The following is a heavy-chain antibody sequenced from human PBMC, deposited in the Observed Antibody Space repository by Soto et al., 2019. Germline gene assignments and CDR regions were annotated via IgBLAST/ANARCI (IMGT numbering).Heavy chain of an antibody. CDR2: IDIGGNT. J-gene: IGHJ4*02. CDR1: GFSVTNNY. V-gene: IGHV3-66*01. CDR3: ARGRGITGYLIREHYFDY. D-gene: IGHD3-10*01. Sequence: EVQVVESGGGLVQPGGSLRLSCAASGFSVTNNYMNWVRQAPGKGLEWVSIIDIGGNTYYADSVKDRFTISRDNSRHTLYLHMDRLRAEDTAVYYCARGRGITGYLIREHYFDYWGQGTLVTVSP.